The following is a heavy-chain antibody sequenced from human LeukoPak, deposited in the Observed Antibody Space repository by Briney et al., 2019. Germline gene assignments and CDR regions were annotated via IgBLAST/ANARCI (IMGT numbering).Heavy chain of an antibody. CDR1: GFTFSNYV. Sequence: PGGSLRLSCAASGFTFSNYVMSWVRQAPGKGLEWVSYINHNGEMIFYPDFVKGRFTISRDNAKNSLYLHMNSLRDEDTAVYYCARDNDWAFHYWGQGTLVTVSS. CDR3: ARDNDWAFHY. J-gene: IGHJ4*02. CDR2: INHNGEMI. V-gene: IGHV3-48*02. D-gene: IGHD3-9*01.